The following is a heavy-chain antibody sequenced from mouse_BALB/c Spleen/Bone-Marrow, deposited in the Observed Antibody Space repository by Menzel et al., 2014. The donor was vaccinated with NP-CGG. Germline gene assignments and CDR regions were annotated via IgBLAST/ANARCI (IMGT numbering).Heavy chain of an antibody. CDR3: AIRYGYDGEAVAWFAY. CDR1: GYTFTDYA. V-gene: IGHV1S137*01. D-gene: IGHD2-2*01. CDR2: ISTYYGDA. J-gene: IGHJ3*01. Sequence: QVQLQQSGVELVRPGVSVKISCKGSGYTFTDYAMHWVKQSHAKSLEWIGVISTYYGDASYNQKFKGKATMTVDKSSSTAYMDLDRLTSEDSAIYYCAIRYGYDGEAVAWFAYWRQATLVAVSA.